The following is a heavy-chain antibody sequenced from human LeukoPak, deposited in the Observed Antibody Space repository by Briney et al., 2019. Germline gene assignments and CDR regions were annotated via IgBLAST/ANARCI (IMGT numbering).Heavy chain of an antibody. D-gene: IGHD6-13*01. V-gene: IGHV4-34*01. CDR2: INHSGST. CDR1: GGSFSGYY. Sequence: SETLSLTCAVYGGSFSGYYWSWIRQPPGKGLEWIGEINHSGSTNYNPSLKSRVTISVDTSKNQFSLKLSSVTAADTAVYYCARGRDSMGQQLVLMYYYYMDVWGKGTTVTVSS. J-gene: IGHJ6*03. CDR3: ARGRDSMGQQLVLMYYYYMDV.